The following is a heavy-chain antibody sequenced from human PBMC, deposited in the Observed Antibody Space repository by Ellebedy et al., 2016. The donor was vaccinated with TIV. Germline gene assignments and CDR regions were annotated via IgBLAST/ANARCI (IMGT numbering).Heavy chain of an antibody. Sequence: PGGSLRLSCVASGFTFSTSALNWVRQAPGKGLEWVSSINNVGSHIYYADSVRGRFTISRDNAKNSVFLQMSSLRADDTAVYYCARDATTYLRYGYFDCWGQGTLVTVSS. CDR1: GFTFSTSA. D-gene: IGHD5-12*01. V-gene: IGHV3-21*01. CDR3: ARDATTYLRYGYFDC. J-gene: IGHJ4*02. CDR2: INNVGSHI.